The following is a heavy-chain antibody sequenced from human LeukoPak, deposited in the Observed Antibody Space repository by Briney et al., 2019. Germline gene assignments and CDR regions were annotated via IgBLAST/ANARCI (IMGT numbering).Heavy chain of an antibody. CDR1: GFTFSSYG. CDR3: AREGPGRYYFDY. CDR2: IWYDGSNK. J-gene: IGHJ4*02. D-gene: IGHD3-16*01. V-gene: IGHV3-33*01. Sequence: GGSLRLSCAASGFTFSSYGMHWVRQAPGKGLEWVAVIWYDGSNKYYADSVKGRFTISRDISKNTLYLQMNSLRAEDAAVYYCAREGPGRYYFDYWGQGTLVTVSS.